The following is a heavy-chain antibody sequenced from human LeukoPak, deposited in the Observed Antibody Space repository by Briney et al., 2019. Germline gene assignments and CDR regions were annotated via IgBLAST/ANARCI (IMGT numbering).Heavy chain of an antibody. CDR3: AGLVGRYSSGLYYYYFDY. CDR2: MYLSGTT. D-gene: IGHD3-22*01. Sequence: SGTVSLTCTVSGDSINSLDLLSWVRQPPGKGLEWIGEMYLSGTTHSNPSVKSRVTISIDKSKNQFFLNLSSVTAADTAVYYCAGLVGRYSSGLYYYYFDYWGQGTLVTVSS. V-gene: IGHV4-4*02. J-gene: IGHJ4*02. CDR1: GDSINSLDL.